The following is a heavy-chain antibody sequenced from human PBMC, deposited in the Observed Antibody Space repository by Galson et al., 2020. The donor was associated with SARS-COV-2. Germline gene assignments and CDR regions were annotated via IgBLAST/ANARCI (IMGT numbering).Heavy chain of an antibody. D-gene: IGHD1-1*01. CDR1: GYTFTSYA. J-gene: IGHJ6*03. CDR3: ARDSWNHRPGYYYYYMDV. Sequence: ASVKVSCKASGYTFTSYAMNWVRQAPGQGLEWMGWINTNTGNPTYAQGFTGRFVFSLDTSVSTAYLQISSLKAEDTAGDYCARDSWNHRPGYYYYYMDVWGKGTTGTVSS. V-gene: IGHV7-4-1*02. CDR2: INTNTGNP.